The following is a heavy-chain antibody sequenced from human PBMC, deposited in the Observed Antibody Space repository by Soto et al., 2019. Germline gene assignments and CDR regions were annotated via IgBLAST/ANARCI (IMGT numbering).Heavy chain of an antibody. D-gene: IGHD2-15*01. CDR2: ISGSGGST. CDR1: GFTFSSYA. J-gene: IGHJ4*02. Sequence: GGSLRLSCATSGFTFSSYAMSWVRQAPGKGLEWVSAISGSGGSTYYADSVKGRFTISRDNSKNTLYLQMNSLRAEDTAVYYCAKDGTDIVVVVADDYWGQGTLVTVSS. V-gene: IGHV3-23*01. CDR3: AKDGTDIVVVVADDY.